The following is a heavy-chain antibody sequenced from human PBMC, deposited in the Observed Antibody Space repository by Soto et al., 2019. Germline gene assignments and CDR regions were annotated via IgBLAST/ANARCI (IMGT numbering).Heavy chain of an antibody. CDR1: GFSLSKARMG. V-gene: IGHV2-26*01. Sequence: QVTLKESGPVLVKPTETLTLTCSVSGFSLSKARMGVSWIRQPPGKALEWLAHIFWDDERSYNTPLKSRLTISRDTSKSQVVLTMTNVDPVDTGTYFCARALREGLPIYYYDSWGQGTLVTVSS. CDR3: ARALREGLPIYYYDS. CDR2: IFWDDER. J-gene: IGHJ4*02. D-gene: IGHD1-26*01.